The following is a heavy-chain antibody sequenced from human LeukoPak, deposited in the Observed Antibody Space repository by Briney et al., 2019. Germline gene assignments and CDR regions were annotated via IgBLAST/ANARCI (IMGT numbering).Heavy chain of an antibody. CDR1: GGSFSGYY. CDR3: ARGRIPIAVAVPFDS. J-gene: IGHJ4*02. V-gene: IGHV4-34*01. Sequence: PETLSLTCAVYGGSFSGYYWSWIRQPPGKGLEWIGEINHSGSTNYNPSLKSRVTISVDTSKNQFSLKVRSVTAADTAVYYCARGRIPIAVAVPFDSWGQGILVTVSS. CDR2: INHSGST. D-gene: IGHD6-19*01.